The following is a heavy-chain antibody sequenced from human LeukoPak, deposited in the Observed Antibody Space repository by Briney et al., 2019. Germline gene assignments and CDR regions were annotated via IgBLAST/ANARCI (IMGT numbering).Heavy chain of an antibody. Sequence: GESLKISCKASGYIFTNYWIGWVRQMPGKGLEWMGIIYPRDSDTRYSPSFQGQVTVSADKSISNAYLQWNTLEASDTAMYYCARRQYSGYDFDFWGQGTLVTVSS. D-gene: IGHD5-12*01. J-gene: IGHJ4*02. V-gene: IGHV5-51*01. CDR1: GYIFTNYW. CDR2: IYPRDSDT. CDR3: ARRQYSGYDFDF.